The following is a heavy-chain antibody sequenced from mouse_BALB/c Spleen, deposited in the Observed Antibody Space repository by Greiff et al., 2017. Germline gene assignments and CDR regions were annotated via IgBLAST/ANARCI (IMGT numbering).Heavy chain of an antibody. D-gene: IGHD4-1*01. J-gene: IGHJ2*01. Sequence: VQLQQPGAELVRPGASVKLSCKASGYTFTSYWINWVKQRPGQGLEWIGNIYPSDSYTNYNQKFKDKATLTVDKSSSTAYMQLSSPTSEDSAVYYCTRGNWGVDYWGQGTTLTVSS. CDR1: GYTFTSYW. CDR2: IYPSDSYT. V-gene: IGHV1-69*02. CDR3: TRGNWGVDY.